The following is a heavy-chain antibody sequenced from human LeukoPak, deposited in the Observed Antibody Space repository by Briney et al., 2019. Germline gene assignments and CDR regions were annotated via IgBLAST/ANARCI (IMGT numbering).Heavy chain of an antibody. CDR2: INPSGGST. D-gene: IGHD3-22*01. CDR1: GYIFTSYY. CDR3: ARVGQDYYESSGYYY. V-gene: IGHV1-46*01. J-gene: IGHJ4*02. Sequence: GASVKVSCKASGYIFTSYYMHWVRQAPGQGLEWMGIINPSGGSTSYAQKFQGRVTMTRDMSTSTVYMELSSLRSEDTAVYYCARVGQDYYESSGYYYWGQGTLVTVSS.